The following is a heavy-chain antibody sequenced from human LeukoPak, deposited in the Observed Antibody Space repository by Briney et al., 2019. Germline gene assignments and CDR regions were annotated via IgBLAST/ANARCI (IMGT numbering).Heavy chain of an antibody. CDR3: ARGSSWSVGYFDY. Sequence: ASVKVSCKASGYTFTGYYMHWVRQAPGQGLEWMGWINPNSGGTNYAQKLQGRVTMTTDTSTSTAYMELRSLRSDDTAVYYCARGSSWSVGYFDYWGQGTLVTVSS. CDR1: GYTFTGYY. D-gene: IGHD6-13*01. CDR2: INPNSGGT. J-gene: IGHJ4*02. V-gene: IGHV1-2*02.